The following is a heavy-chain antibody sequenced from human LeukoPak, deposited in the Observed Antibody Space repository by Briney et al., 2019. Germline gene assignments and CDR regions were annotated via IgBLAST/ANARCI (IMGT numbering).Heavy chain of an antibody. CDR3: ARQGMFTMVRGVIITLPHYNWFDP. V-gene: IGHV5-51*01. CDR2: IYPGDSDT. D-gene: IGHD3-10*01. Sequence: GESLQISCKGSGYSFTSYWIGWVRQMPGKGLEWMGIIYPGDSDTRYSPSFQGQVTISADKSISTAYLQWSSLKASDTAMYYCARQGMFTMVRGVIITLPHYNWFDPWGQGTLVTVSS. CDR1: GYSFTSYW. J-gene: IGHJ5*02.